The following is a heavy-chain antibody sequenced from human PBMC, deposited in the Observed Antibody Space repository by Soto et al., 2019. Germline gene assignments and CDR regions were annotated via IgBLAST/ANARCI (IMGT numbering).Heavy chain of an antibody. D-gene: IGHD1-26*01. CDR1: GFTFDDYA. J-gene: IGHJ4*02. Sequence: EVHLVESGGGLGQPGRSLRLSCVASGFTFDDYAMHWVRQAPGKGLEWVSGISLNGDSSGYADSVKVRFTISRDNAKNSLFLQLNSLRAEDTALYFCAKDTYIMVGGTHIDFWGRGTLVTVSS. V-gene: IGHV3-9*01. CDR2: ISLNGDSS. CDR3: AKDTYIMVGGTHIDF.